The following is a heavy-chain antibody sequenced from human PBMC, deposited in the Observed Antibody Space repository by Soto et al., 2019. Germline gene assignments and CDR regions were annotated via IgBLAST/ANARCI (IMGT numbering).Heavy chain of an antibody. Sequence: QVQLVQSGAEVKKPGASVKVSCKASGYTFTNYGISWVRQAPGQGLEWMGWISAYNGNTNYAQTLQGRVTMTTDTSTSTDYMELRSLRSDDTAVYYCARDVYCSSTSCYLARASWWFDPWGQGTLVTVSS. CDR2: ISAYNGNT. J-gene: IGHJ5*02. V-gene: IGHV1-18*01. CDR3: ARDVYCSSTSCYLARASWWFDP. CDR1: GYTFTNYG. D-gene: IGHD2-2*01.